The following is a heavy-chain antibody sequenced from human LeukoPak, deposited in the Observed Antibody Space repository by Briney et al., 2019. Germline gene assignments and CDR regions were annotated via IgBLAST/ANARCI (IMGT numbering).Heavy chain of an antibody. CDR2: IKEDGSEK. V-gene: IGHV3-7*04. D-gene: IGHD3-3*02. J-gene: IGHJ4*02. CDR3: ARDSQHLNFDH. CDR1: GFTFSNYW. Sequence: GGSLRLSCAASGFTFSNYWMNWVRQAPGKGLEWVANIKEDGSEKYYVDSVKGRFTISRDNAKNSLYLQMDSLRAKDTAVYYCARDSQHLNFDHWGQGTLVTVSS.